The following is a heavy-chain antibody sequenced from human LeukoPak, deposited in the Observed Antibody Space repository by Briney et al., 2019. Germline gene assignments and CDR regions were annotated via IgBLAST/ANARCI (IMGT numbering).Heavy chain of an antibody. J-gene: IGHJ5*02. CDR2: INPNSGGT. CDR1: GYTFTGYY. D-gene: IGHD3-3*01. Sequence: GASVKVSCKASGYTFTGYYMHWVRQAPGQGLEWMGWINPNSGGTNYAQKFQGRVTMTRDTSISTAYLELSRLRSDDTAVYYCARAPLTIFGVVAQNWFDPWGQGTLVTVSS. V-gene: IGHV1-2*02. CDR3: ARAPLTIFGVVAQNWFDP.